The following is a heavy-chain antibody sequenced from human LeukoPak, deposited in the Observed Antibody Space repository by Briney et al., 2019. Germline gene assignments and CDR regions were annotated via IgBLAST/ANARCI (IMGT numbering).Heavy chain of an antibody. CDR1: GFTFSSYA. Sequence: GGSLRLSCAASGFTFSSYAVSWVRQAPGKGLEWVSAISGSGESTYYVDSVKGRFTISRDSSKNTLYLQMNSLRAEDAAVYYCARDYYDILTANRQTKSSYFDYWGQGTLVTVSS. J-gene: IGHJ4*02. CDR2: ISGSGEST. V-gene: IGHV3-23*01. D-gene: IGHD3-9*01. CDR3: ARDYYDILTANRQTKSSYFDY.